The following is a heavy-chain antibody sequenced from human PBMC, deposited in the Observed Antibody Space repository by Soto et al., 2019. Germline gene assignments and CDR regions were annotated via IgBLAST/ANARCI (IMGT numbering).Heavy chain of an antibody. D-gene: IGHD3-22*01. CDR1: GFTFSSYG. CDR3: AKDLTYYYDSSGYWAHYGMDV. V-gene: IGHV3-30*18. J-gene: IGHJ6*02. CDR2: ISYDGSNK. Sequence: GGSLRLSCAASGFTFSSYGMHWVRQAPGKGLEWVAVISYDGSNKYYADSVKGRFTISRDNSKNTLYLQMNSLRAEDTAVYYCAKDLTYYYDSSGYWAHYGMDVWGQGTTVTVSS.